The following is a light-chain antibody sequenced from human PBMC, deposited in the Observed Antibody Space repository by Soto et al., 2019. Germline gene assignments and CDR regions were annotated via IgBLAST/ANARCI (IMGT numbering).Light chain of an antibody. J-gene: IGKJ1*01. Sequence: EIVLTQSPGTLSLSPGERATLSCRASQSVSSSYLAWYQQKPGQAPRLLIYGASSRATGIPDRFSGSGSGTVFTLTIRRLEPEDFAVYYCQQYGSSRWTFGKGTRVDIK. CDR1: QSVSSSY. CDR2: GAS. V-gene: IGKV3-20*01. CDR3: QQYGSSRWT.